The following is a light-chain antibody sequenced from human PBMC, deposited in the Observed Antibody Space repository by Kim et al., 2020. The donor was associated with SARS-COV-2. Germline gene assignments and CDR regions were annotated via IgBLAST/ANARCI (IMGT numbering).Light chain of an antibody. CDR2: GNS. CDR1: SSNIGTTYA. CDR3: QSYDSSLSGWV. V-gene: IGLV1-40*01. J-gene: IGLJ3*02. Sequence: QRVTISCTGSSSNIGTTYAVHWYQQLPGTAPKLLIYGNSNRPSGVPDRFSGSKSGTSASLAITGLQAEDEADYYCQSYDSSLSGWVFGGGTQLTVL.